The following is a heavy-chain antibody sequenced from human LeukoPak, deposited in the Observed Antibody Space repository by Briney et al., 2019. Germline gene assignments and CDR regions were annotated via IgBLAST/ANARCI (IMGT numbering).Heavy chain of an antibody. V-gene: IGHV3-23*01. CDR1: GFTFSSSA. J-gene: IGHJ5*02. Sequence: PGGSLRLSCAASGFTFSSSAMTWVRQAPGKGLEWVSSITGTHYTTYNTDSVKGRFTISRDNSKNTLYLQMNSLRADDTAVYYCTKDPNGDYVGAFDPWGQGTLVTVSS. CDR3: TKDPNGDYVGAFDP. CDR2: ITGTHYTT. D-gene: IGHD4-17*01.